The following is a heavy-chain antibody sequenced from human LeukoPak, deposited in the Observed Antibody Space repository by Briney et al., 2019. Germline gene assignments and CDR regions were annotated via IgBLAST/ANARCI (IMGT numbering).Heavy chain of an antibody. Sequence: SETLSLTCTVSGGSISRSSYSWGWIRQPPGKGLEWIGSIYYSGSTYYNPSLKSRVTISVDTSKNQFSLKLSSVTAADTAVYYCARLTYYDSSGDDYWGQGTLVTVSS. J-gene: IGHJ4*02. V-gene: IGHV4-39*01. D-gene: IGHD3-22*01. CDR2: IYYSGST. CDR3: ARLTYYDSSGDDY. CDR1: GGSISRSSYS.